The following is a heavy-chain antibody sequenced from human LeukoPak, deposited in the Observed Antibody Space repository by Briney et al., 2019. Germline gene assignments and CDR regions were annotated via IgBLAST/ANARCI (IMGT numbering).Heavy chain of an antibody. Sequence: GGSLRLSCAASGFTFSASAIHWVRQASAKGLEWVGHIRSKVNTYATAYTASVKGRFTISRDDSKNTAYLQMNSLKTEDTAVYYCTRLDVDQGVFDIWGQGTMVTVSS. V-gene: IGHV3-73*01. J-gene: IGHJ3*02. CDR1: GFTFSASA. CDR2: IRSKVNTYAT. CDR3: TRLDVDQGVFDI. D-gene: IGHD3-10*01.